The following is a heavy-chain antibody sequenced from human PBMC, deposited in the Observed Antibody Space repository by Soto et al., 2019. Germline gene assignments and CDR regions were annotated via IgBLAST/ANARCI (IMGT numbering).Heavy chain of an antibody. CDR2: ISYDGSNK. V-gene: IGHV3-30-3*01. CDR3: ARDFDDSSS. Sequence: GGSLRLSCAASGFTFSSYAMHWVRQAPGKGLEWVAVISYDGSNKYYADSVKGRFTISRDNSKNTLYLQMNSLRAEDTAVYYCARDFDDSSSWGQGTLVTVSS. CDR1: GFTFSSYA. J-gene: IGHJ4*02. D-gene: IGHD6-13*01.